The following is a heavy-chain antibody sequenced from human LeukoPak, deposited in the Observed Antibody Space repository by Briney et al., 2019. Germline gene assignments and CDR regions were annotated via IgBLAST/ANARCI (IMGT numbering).Heavy chain of an antibody. CDR3: ARTYCSGGRCYHYLDV. J-gene: IGHJ6*03. CDR2: ISSTSTTI. D-gene: IGHD2-15*01. Sequence: GGSLRLSCEASGFTSSSNSMNWVRQAPGKGLEWVSSISSTSTTIFYADSVKGRFTISRDNAKDSLFLQMNSLRVEDTAVYYCARTYCSGGRCYHYLDVWGKGTTVTVSS. V-gene: IGHV3-21*01. CDR1: GFTSSSNS.